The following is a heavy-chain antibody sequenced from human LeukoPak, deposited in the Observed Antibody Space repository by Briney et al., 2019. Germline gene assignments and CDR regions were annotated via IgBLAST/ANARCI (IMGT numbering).Heavy chain of an antibody. J-gene: IGHJ4*02. CDR1: GYTFTSYG. CDR2: ISAYNGNT. D-gene: IGHD5-18*01. Sequence: ASVKVSCKPSGYTFTSYGISWVRQAPGQGLEWMGWISAYNGNTNYAQKLQGRVTMTADTSPSTAYKELRSLRSDDTAVYYCAGAPSGFTYGPGDHWGQGTLVTVSS. CDR3: AGAPSGFTYGPGDH. V-gene: IGHV1-18*01.